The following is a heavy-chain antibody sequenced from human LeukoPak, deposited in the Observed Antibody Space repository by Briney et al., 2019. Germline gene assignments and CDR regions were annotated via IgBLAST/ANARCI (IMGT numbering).Heavy chain of an antibody. CDR3: SSVRRGFGESSKYYSYYYMDV. D-gene: IGHD3-10*01. V-gene: IGHV4-39*01. CDR2: IYYTGST. Sequence: PSETLSLTCTVSGASISTNSYYWGWIRQPPGKGLEWIGNIYYTGSTYYNPSLKSRVTISVDTSKNQFSLKLSAVTAADTAVYYCSSVRRGFGESSKYYSYYYMDVWGNGTTVTISS. CDR1: GASISTNSYY. J-gene: IGHJ6*03.